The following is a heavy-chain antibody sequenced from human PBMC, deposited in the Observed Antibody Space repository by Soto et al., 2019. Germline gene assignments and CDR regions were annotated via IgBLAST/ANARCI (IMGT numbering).Heavy chain of an antibody. CDR2: IDPSDSYT. CDR3: ARQVVGYCSGGSCTPFDY. V-gene: IGHV5-10-1*01. Sequence: ESLKISCKGSGYSFTGYWISWVRQMPGKGLEWMGRIDPSDSYTNYSPSFQGHVTISADKSISTAYLQWSSLKASDTAMYYCARQVVGYCSGGSCTPFDYWGQGTLVTVSS. D-gene: IGHD2-15*01. CDR1: GYSFTGYW. J-gene: IGHJ4*02.